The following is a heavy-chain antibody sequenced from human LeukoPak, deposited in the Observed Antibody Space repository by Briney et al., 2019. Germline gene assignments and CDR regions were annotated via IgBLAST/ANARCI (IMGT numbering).Heavy chain of an antibody. CDR1: GFTVSNNY. CDR2: VYSGGNT. J-gene: IGHJ4*02. CDR3: ARGHADSSGSWYGRFDY. Sequence: GGSLRLSCAASGFTVSNNYMSWVRQAPGKGLEWVSVVYSGGNTYYADSVKGRCTISRDNSKNTLYLQMNSLRAEDTAVFYCARGHADSSGSWYGRFDYWGQGTLVTVSS. D-gene: IGHD6-13*01. V-gene: IGHV3-53*01.